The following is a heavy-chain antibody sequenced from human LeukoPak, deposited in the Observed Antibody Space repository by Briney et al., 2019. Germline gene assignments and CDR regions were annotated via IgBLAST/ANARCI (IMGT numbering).Heavy chain of an antibody. J-gene: IGHJ5*02. D-gene: IGHD6-13*01. CDR1: GYTFTSYD. CDR3: ARGLGRGYMVWFDP. V-gene: IGHV1-8*01. CDR2: MNPNSGNT. Sequence: AAVKVSCKASGYTFTSYDINWVRQATGQGLEWMGWMNPNSGNTGYAQKFQGRVAMTRNTSISTASLELSSLRSEDTAVYYCARGLGRGYMVWFDPWGQGTLVTVSS.